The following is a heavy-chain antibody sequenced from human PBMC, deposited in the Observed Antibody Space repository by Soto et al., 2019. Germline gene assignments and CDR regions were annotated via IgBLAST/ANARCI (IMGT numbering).Heavy chain of an antibody. CDR2: IYWNDGT. Sequence: ASGPTRVNPTQTLTLTCTFSGFSLSTSGVGVGWIRQPPGQALEWLALIYWNDGTRYSPSLKNRFTITKDTSENQVVLTMTNMDPVDTATYYCAHTKSYGSEDFFDHWGQGTLVTVSS. CDR3: AHTKSYGSEDFFDH. CDR1: GFSLSTSGVG. V-gene: IGHV2-5*01. J-gene: IGHJ4*02. D-gene: IGHD5-18*01.